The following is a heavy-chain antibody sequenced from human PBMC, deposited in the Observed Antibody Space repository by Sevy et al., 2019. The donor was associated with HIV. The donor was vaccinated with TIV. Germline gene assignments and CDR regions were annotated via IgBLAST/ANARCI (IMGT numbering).Heavy chain of an antibody. Sequence: SETLSLTCAVSGVSFSDYYWAWIRRPPGKGLEWIGEVSQSGSANYNPSLRSRVIMSPDTSNNHFSLKLTSVTAADTAVYYCARGPLFSPEYCSGGTCPTIDYWSQGTLVTVSS. V-gene: IGHV4-34*01. CDR2: VSQSGSA. J-gene: IGHJ4*02. CDR3: ARGPLFSPEYCSGGTCPTIDY. D-gene: IGHD2-15*01. CDR1: GVSFSDYY.